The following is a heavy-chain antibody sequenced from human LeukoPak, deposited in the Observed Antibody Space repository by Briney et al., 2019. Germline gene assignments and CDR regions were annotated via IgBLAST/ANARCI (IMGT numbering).Heavy chain of an antibody. CDR2: IYTSGST. D-gene: IGHD3-10*01. CDR3: AAQGLLWFGESETPIDAFDI. J-gene: IGHJ3*02. CDR1: GGSISSYY. Sequence: SETLSLTCTVSGGSISSYYWSWIRQPAGKGLEWIGRIYTSGSTNYNPSLKSRVTMSVDTSKNQFSLKLSSVTAADTAVYYCAAQGLLWFGESETPIDAFDIWGQGTMVTVSS. V-gene: IGHV4-4*07.